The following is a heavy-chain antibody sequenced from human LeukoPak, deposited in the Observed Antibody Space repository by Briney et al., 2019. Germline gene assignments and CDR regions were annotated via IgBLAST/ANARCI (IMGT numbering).Heavy chain of an antibody. CDR1: GFAFSSKY. D-gene: IGHD5-24*01. J-gene: IGHJ4*02. Sequence: PGGSLRLSCAASGFAFSSKYMHWVRQAPGKGLEWVTVIYLDGRADYADSVKGRFTISSDNSKNTVYLQMNSLKAEDTGVYYCARDEETSLANWGQGTLVTVSP. CDR3: ARDEETSLAN. V-gene: IGHV3-66*01. CDR2: IYLDGRA.